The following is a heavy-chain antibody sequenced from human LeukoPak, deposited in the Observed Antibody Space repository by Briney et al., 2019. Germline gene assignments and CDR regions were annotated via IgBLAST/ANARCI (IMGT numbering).Heavy chain of an antibody. CDR3: AKDGLLWFGELGNWFDP. CDR2: ISGSGGST. D-gene: IGHD3-10*01. V-gene: IGHV3-23*01. J-gene: IGHJ5*02. Sequence: PGGSLRLSCAASGFTFSSYAMSWVRQAPGKGLEWVSAISGSGGSTYYADSVKGRFTISRDNSKNTLYLQMNSLRAEDTAVYYCAKDGLLWFGELGNWFDPWGQGTLVTVSS. CDR1: GFTFSSYA.